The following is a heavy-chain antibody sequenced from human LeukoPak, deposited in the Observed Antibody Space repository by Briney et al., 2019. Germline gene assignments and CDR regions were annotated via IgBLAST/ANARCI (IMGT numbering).Heavy chain of an antibody. D-gene: IGHD6-19*01. Sequence: GGSLRLACAASGFTFSSYSMNWVRQAPGKGLEWVSSISTSSNYIYYADSVKGRFTISRDNAKNSPFLQMNSLRAEDTAVYYCAREPYSSGWYFSYYFDYWGQGTLVTVSS. CDR1: GFTFSSYS. V-gene: IGHV3-21*01. J-gene: IGHJ4*02. CDR2: ISTSSNYI. CDR3: AREPYSSGWYFSYYFDY.